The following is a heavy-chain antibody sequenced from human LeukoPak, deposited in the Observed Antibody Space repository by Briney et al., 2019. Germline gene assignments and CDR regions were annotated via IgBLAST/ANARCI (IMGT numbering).Heavy chain of an antibody. V-gene: IGHV4-61*08. CDR2: IYYSGST. CDR1: GGSISSGGYY. CDR3: ARGGVEMATLFDY. D-gene: IGHD5-24*01. J-gene: IGHJ4*02. Sequence: PSETLSLTCTVSGGSISSGGYYWSWIRQPPGKGLEWIGYIYYSGSTNYNPSLKSRVTISVDTSKNQFSLKLSSVTAADTAVYYCARGGVEMATLFDYWGQGTLVTVSS.